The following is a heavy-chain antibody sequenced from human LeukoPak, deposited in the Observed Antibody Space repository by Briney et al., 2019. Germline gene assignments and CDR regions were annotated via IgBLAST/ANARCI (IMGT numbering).Heavy chain of an antibody. CDR2: IYYSGST. CDR1: GGSISRSSYY. Sequence: SETLSLTCTVSGGSISRSSYYWGWIRQPPGKGLEWIGTIYYSGSTYYNPSLKSQVTISVDTSKNQLSLKLSSVTAADTAVYYCARLMITFGGVIVPNLDYWGQGTLVTVSS. J-gene: IGHJ4*02. V-gene: IGHV4-39*01. CDR3: ARLMITFGGVIVPNLDY. D-gene: IGHD3-16*02.